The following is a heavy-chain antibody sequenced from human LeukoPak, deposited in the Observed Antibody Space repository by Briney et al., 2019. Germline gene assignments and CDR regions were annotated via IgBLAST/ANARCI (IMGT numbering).Heavy chain of an antibody. V-gene: IGHV4-39*07. CDR1: GGSISSSSYY. CDR3: ARDRYGGNVYYFDY. Sequence: TSETLSLTCTVSGGSISSSSYYWGWIRQPPGKGLEWIGSIYYSGSTYYNPSLKSRVTISVDTSKNQFSLKLSSVTAADTAVYYCARDRYGGNVYYFDYWGQGTLVTVSS. D-gene: IGHD4-23*01. J-gene: IGHJ4*02. CDR2: IYYSGST.